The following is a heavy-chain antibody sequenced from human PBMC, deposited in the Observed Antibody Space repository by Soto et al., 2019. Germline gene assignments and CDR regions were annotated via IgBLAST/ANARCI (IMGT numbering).Heavy chain of an antibody. J-gene: IGHJ5*02. V-gene: IGHV4-31*03. CDR3: ARVGIFCSSTSCSIPKWFDP. D-gene: IGHD2-2*01. CDR2: IYYSGST. CDR1: GGSISSGGYY. Sequence: SETLSLTCTVSGGSISSGGYYWSWIRQHPGKGLEWIGYIYYSGSTYYNPSLKSRVTISVDTSKNQFSLKLSSVTAADTAVYYCARVGIFCSSTSCSIPKWFDPWGQGTLVTV.